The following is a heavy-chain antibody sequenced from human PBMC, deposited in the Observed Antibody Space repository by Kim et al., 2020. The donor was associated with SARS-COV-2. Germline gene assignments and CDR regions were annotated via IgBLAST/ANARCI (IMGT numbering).Heavy chain of an antibody. CDR3: ARHYYGSGSLDDFDI. D-gene: IGHD3-10*01. J-gene: IGHJ3*02. Sequence: GGSLRLSCAASGFTFGSYSLNWVRQAPGKGLEWVSYISSSGSTIHYAYAVKGRFTISSDNANKSLYLQINSMRAEDTAVYYCARHYYGSGSLDDFDIGG. CDR2: ISSSGSTI. CDR1: GFTFGSYS. V-gene: IGHV3-48*04.